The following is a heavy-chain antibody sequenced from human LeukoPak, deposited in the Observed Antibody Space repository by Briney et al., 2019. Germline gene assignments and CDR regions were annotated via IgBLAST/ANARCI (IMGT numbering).Heavy chain of an antibody. CDR3: ARRYSGYNYYYYYGMDV. CDR1: GGSFSGYY. CDR2: INHSGST. V-gene: IGHV4-34*01. J-gene: IGHJ6*04. D-gene: IGHD5-12*01. Sequence: PSETPSLTCAVYGGSFSGYYWSWIRQPPGKGLEWIGEINHSGSTNYNPSLKSRVTISVDTSKNQFSLKLSSVTAADTAVYYCARRYSGYNYYYYYGMDVWGKGSTVTVSS.